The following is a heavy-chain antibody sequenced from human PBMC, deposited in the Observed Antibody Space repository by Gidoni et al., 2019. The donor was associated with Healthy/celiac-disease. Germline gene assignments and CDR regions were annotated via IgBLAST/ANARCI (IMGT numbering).Heavy chain of an antibody. J-gene: IGHJ4*02. D-gene: IGHD3-10*01. CDR1: GFTFSSYG. V-gene: IGHV3-30*03. CDR2: ISYDGSNK. Sequence: QVQLVESGGGVVQPGRSLRLSCAASGFTFSSYGMHWVRQAPGKGLEWVAVISYDGSNKYYADSVKGRFTISRDNSKNTLYLQMNSLRAEDTAVYYCAWGEAFDYWGQGTLVTVSS. CDR3: AWGEAFDY.